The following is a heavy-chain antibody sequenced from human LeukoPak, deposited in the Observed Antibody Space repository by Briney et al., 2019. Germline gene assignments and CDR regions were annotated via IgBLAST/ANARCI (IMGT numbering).Heavy chain of an antibody. CDR3: ARGPSPESLDFWSGYRPFDY. Sequence: SVKVSCKASGSTFSSYAISWVRQAPGQGLEWMGGIIPIFGTANYAQKFQGRVTITTDESTSTAYMELSSLRSEDTAVYYCARGPSPESLDFWSGYRPFDYWGQGTLVTVSS. CDR1: GSTFSSYA. D-gene: IGHD3-3*01. V-gene: IGHV1-69*05. J-gene: IGHJ4*02. CDR2: IIPIFGTA.